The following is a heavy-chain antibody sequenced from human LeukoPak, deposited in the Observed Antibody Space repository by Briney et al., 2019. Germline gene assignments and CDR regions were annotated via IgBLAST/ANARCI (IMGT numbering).Heavy chain of an antibody. D-gene: IGHD5-18*01. V-gene: IGHV4-59*08. J-gene: IGHJ4*02. Sequence: PSEALSLTCTVSGGSISFYYWSWIRQPPGKGPEWIGYIYDSGTTNYNPSLKSRVTISVDTSKNQFSLRLTSVTAADTAVYYCARHDYGYSYYFDYWGQGTLVTVSS. CDR3: ARHDYGYSYYFDY. CDR2: IYDSGTT. CDR1: GGSISFYY.